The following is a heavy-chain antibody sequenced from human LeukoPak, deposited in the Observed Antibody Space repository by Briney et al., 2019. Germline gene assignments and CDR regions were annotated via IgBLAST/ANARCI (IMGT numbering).Heavy chain of an antibody. D-gene: IGHD6-19*01. CDR1: GGSISSGSYY. Sequence: SETLSLTCTVSGGSISSGSYYWSWIRQPAGKGLEWIGRIYTSGSTNYNPSLKSRVTISVDTSKNQFSLKLSSVTAADTAVYYCARGTLYSGWPYYLDYWGQGTLVTVSS. V-gene: IGHV4-61*02. J-gene: IGHJ4*02. CDR2: IYTSGST. CDR3: ARGTLYSGWPYYLDY.